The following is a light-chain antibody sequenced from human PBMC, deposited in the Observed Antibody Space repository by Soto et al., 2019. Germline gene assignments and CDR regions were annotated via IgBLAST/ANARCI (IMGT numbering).Light chain of an antibody. J-gene: IGLJ3*02. CDR3: QSYDTSLSEV. CDR2: EVS. CDR1: SRDVGGCNC. Sequence: QSALTQPPSASGSPGQSVTISCTGTSRDVGGCNCVSWYQQHPGKAPKLIIYEVSKRPSGVPDRFSGSKSGNTASLTVSGLQAEDEADYYCQSYDTSLSEVFGGGTKLTVL. V-gene: IGLV2-8*01.